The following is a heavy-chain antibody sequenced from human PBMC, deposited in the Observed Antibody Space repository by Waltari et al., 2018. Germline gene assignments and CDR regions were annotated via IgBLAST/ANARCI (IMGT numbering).Heavy chain of an antibody. D-gene: IGHD1-26*01. CDR1: GGTFSTDA. J-gene: IGHJ3*02. CDR3: ARAHSGSYHMDI. Sequence: QVQMVQSGAEVKKPGSSAKVSCKASGGTFSTDAISWERQAPGQGLEWMGGIIPIFGTANYAQKFQGRFTITADESTSTAYMELSSLRSEDTAVYYCARAHSGSYHMDIWGQGTMVTVSS. CDR2: IIPIFGTA. V-gene: IGHV1-69*12.